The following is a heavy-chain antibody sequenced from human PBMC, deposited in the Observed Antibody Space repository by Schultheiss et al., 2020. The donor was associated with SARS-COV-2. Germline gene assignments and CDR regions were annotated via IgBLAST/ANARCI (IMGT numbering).Heavy chain of an antibody. CDR3: ARVAGIQLWFFYFDY. Sequence: GGSLRLSCAASGFTFSSYWMSWVRQAPGKGLEWVANIKQDGSEKYYVDSVKGRFTISRDNAKNSLYLQMNSLRAEDTAVYYCARVAGIQLWFFYFDYWGQGTLVTVAS. V-gene: IGHV3-7*03. CDR1: GFTFSSYW. D-gene: IGHD5-18*01. CDR2: IKQDGSEK. J-gene: IGHJ4*02.